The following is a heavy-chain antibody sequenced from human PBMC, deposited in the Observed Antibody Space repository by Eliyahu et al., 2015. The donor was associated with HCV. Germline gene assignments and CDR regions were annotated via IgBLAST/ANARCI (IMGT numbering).Heavy chain of an antibody. CDR2: ISKDGTLK. CDR3: ARGQVVSGLWFFDL. CDR1: GFTFSSHA. D-gene: IGHD5/OR15-5a*01. V-gene: IGHV3-30*04. Sequence: QVQLVESGGGVVQPGXSLRLSCAASGFTFSSHAMHWVRQAPGKGLEWVAAISKDGTLKYYADSVKGRFTISRDNAKNTLSLEMNSLRGEDTAVYYCARGQVVSGLWFFDLWGRGTLVTVSS. J-gene: IGHJ2*01.